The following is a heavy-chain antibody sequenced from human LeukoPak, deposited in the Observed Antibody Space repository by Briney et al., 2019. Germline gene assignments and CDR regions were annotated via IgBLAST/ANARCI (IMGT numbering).Heavy chain of an antibody. Sequence: GGSLRLFCTASGFTFGDYAMSWIRQAPGKGLEWVGFIRSKTYGEMTEYAASVKGRFTISRDDSKSTAHLQMNSLKTEDTAVYFCTSNHDRSGYIPDHWGRGALVTVSS. D-gene: IGHD3-22*01. CDR3: TSNHDRSGYIPDH. CDR2: IRSKTYGEMT. J-gene: IGHJ4*02. V-gene: IGHV3-49*03. CDR1: GFTFGDYA.